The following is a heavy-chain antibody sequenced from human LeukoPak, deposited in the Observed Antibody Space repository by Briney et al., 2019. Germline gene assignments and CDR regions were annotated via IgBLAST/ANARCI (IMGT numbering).Heavy chain of an antibody. Sequence: WVRQXXGXXLEWVSSISSSSGYIYYADSVKGRFTISRDNAKNSLYLQMDSLRAEDTAVYYCVRDAILTGYPKVPYFDYWGQGTLVTVSS. V-gene: IGHV3-21*01. D-gene: IGHD3-9*01. J-gene: IGHJ4*02. CDR2: ISSSSGYI. CDR3: VRDAILTGYPKVPYFDY.